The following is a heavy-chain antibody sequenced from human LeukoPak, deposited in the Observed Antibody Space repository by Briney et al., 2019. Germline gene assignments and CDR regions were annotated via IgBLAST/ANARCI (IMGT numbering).Heavy chain of an antibody. CDR2: IYSSGST. V-gene: IGHV3-53*04. CDR1: GFTVCNNY. CDR3: VYVDTVMATGDY. Sequence: GGSLRLSCAASGFTVCNNYMNWVRQAPGKGLEWVSVIYSSGSTYYADSVKGRFTISRHNSKNTLYLQMNSLRPEDTAVYYCVYVDTVMATGDYWGQGTRVTVPS. D-gene: IGHD5-18*01. J-gene: IGHJ4*02.